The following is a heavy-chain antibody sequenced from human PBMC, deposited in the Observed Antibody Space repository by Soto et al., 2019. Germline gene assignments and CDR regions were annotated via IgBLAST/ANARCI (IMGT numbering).Heavy chain of an antibody. CDR1: GFTFSTYA. V-gene: IGHV3-23*01. J-gene: IGHJ4*02. CDR2: ISGNSDTT. D-gene: IGHD6-25*01. Sequence: LRLSCAASGFTFSTYAMSWVRQPPGKGLECVSSISGNSDTTAYTDSVKGRFTISRDNSKNTLYLQMNSLRAEDTAVYYCTGGPSTDILSGFDHWGQGTQVTVSS. CDR3: TGGPSTDILSGFDH.